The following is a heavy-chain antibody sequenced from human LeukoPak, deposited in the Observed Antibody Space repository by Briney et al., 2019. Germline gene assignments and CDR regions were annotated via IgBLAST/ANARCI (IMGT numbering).Heavy chain of an antibody. CDR1: GGSISSSSYY. Sequence: PSETLSLTCTVSGGSISSSSYYWGWIRQPPGKGLEWIGSIYYSGSTYYNPSLKSRVTMSVDTSKNQFSLKLSSVTAADTAVYYCARYCSSTSCYSDWFDPWGQGTLVTVSS. J-gene: IGHJ5*02. CDR2: IYYSGST. CDR3: ARYCSSTSCYSDWFDP. V-gene: IGHV4-39*01. D-gene: IGHD2-2*01.